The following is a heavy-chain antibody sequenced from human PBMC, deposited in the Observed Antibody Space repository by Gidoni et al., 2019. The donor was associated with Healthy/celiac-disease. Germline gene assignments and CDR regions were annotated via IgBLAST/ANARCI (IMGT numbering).Heavy chain of an antibody. D-gene: IGHD3-22*01. V-gene: IGHV4-34*01. CDR2: INHSGST. Sequence: QVQLQQWGAGLLKPSETLSLTCAVYGGSFSGYYWSWIRQPPGKGLEWIGEINHSGSTNYNPSLKSRVTISVDTSKNQFSLKLSSVTAADTAVYYCASHDSSGLIPCAYWGQGTLVTVSS. J-gene: IGHJ4*02. CDR1: GGSFSGYY. CDR3: ASHDSSGLIPCAY.